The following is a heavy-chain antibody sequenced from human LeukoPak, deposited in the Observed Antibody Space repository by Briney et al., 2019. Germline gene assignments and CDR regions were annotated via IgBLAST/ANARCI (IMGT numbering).Heavy chain of an antibody. CDR3: ASEQGGGLSGSLGGLFASYYTYYYMDV. Sequence: ASVKVSCKASGFTFTKYYIHWVRQAPGQGLEWMGMINPSDGATTYAQRFQGRVTLTRDMSTTTVYMDLRSLRSEDTAVDFCASEQGGGLSGSLGGLFASYYTYYYMDVWGRGTTVTVSS. D-gene: IGHD1-26*01. V-gene: IGHV1-46*01. CDR2: INPSDGAT. J-gene: IGHJ6*03. CDR1: GFTFTKYY.